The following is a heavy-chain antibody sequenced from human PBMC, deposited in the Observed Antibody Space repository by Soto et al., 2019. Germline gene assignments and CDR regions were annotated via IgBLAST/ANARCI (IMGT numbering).Heavy chain of an antibody. V-gene: IGHV3-33*01. CDR2: IWYDASNK. J-gene: IGHJ6*02. CDR1: GLTFSSYG. CDR3: AREGSRYYDFWSGYYNYYYYGMDV. D-gene: IGHD3-3*01. Sequence: GGSLRLSCAASGLTFSSYGMHWVRQAPGKGLEWVAVIWYDASNKYYADSVKGRFTISRDNSKNTLYLQMNSLRAEDTAVYYCAREGSRYYDFWSGYYNYYYYGMDVWGQGTTVTVSS.